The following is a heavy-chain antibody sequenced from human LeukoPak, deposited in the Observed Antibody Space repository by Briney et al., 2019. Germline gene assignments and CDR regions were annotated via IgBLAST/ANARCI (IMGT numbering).Heavy chain of an antibody. CDR3: ASNWNNDK. CDR1: GFIFSSYA. Sequence: AGGSLGLSCAASGFIFSSYAMTWVRQAPGKGLECVSAINYSGGNTYYADSVKGRFTISRDNSKNMLYLQMNSLRAEDTAVYYCASNWNNDKWGQGTLVTVSS. D-gene: IGHD1-1*01. V-gene: IGHV3-23*01. J-gene: IGHJ4*02. CDR2: INYSGGNT.